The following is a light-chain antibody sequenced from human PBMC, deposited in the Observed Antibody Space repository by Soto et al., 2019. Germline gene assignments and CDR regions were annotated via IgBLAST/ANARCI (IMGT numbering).Light chain of an antibody. Sequence: QSALTQPPSASGSPGPSVTISCTGTSSDVGGYNFVSWYQQHPGKAPKLMIYEVSERPSGVPDRFSGSKSGNTASLTVSGLQAEDEADYYCSSYAGSNIVVFGGGTQVTVL. CDR2: EVS. J-gene: IGLJ2*01. V-gene: IGLV2-8*01. CDR1: SSDVGGYNF. CDR3: SSYAGSNIVV.